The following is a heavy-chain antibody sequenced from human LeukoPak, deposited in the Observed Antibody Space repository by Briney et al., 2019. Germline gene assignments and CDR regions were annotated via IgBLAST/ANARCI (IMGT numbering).Heavy chain of an antibody. V-gene: IGHV3-13*04. D-gene: IGHD1-1*01. CDR1: GFTFSSYD. CDR2: IGTAGDT. CDR3: ARGDWNSYWYLDL. Sequence: GGSLRLSCAASGFTFSSYDMHWVRQVKGKGLEWVSVIGTAGDTYYPGSVKGRFTISRENVKNSLHLQMNSLRAGDTAVYYCARGDWNSYWYLDLWGHGTLVTVSS. J-gene: IGHJ2*01.